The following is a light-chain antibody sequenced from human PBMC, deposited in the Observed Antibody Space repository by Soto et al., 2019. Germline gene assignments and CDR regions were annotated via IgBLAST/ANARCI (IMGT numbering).Light chain of an antibody. V-gene: IGLV2-8*01. CDR3: SSYAGSNWYV. Sequence: QSALTQPPSASGSPGQSVTISCTGTNSDVGGYNYVSWYQQYPGKAPKLIIYEVNERPSGVPDRFSGSKSGNTASLTVSGLQTADEADYYCSSYAGSNWYVFGTGTKV. CDR1: NSDVGGYNY. J-gene: IGLJ1*01. CDR2: EVN.